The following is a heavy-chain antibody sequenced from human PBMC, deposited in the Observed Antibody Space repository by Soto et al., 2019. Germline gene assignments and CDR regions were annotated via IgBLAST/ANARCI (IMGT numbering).Heavy chain of an antibody. CDR3: ARDSSGYPHYDPFDI. CDR2: INAGNGNT. D-gene: IGHD3-22*01. J-gene: IGHJ3*02. V-gene: IGHV1-3*01. CDR1: GYTFTSYA. Sequence: GASVKVSCKASGYTFTSYAMHWVRQAPGQRLEWMGWINAGNGNTKYSQKFQGRVTITRDTSASTAYMELSSLRSEDTAVYYCARDSSGYPHYDPFDIWGQGTMVTVSS.